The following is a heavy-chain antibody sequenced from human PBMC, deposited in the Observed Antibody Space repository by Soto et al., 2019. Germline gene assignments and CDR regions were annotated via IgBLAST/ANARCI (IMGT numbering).Heavy chain of an antibody. V-gene: IGHV3-30*18. J-gene: IGHJ5*02. D-gene: IGHD6-13*01. CDR3: AKAGYSSSWYFLQIQNAPGTYNWFDP. Sequence: PGGSLRLSCAGSGCPFSSYGMHCVRQAKGKGLEWVAVISYDGSNKYYADSVKGRFTISRDNSKNTLYLQMNSLRAEDTAVYYCAKAGYSSSWYFLQIQNAPGTYNWFDPWGQGTLVTVSS. CDR1: GCPFSSYG. CDR2: ISYDGSNK.